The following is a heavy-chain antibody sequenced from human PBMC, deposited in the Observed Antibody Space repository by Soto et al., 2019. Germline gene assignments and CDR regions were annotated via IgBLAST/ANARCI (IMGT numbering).Heavy chain of an antibody. V-gene: IGHV4-59*01. D-gene: IGHD3-22*01. CDR2: IYYSGST. J-gene: IGHJ6*02. CDR1: GDSISGYY. Sequence: SETLSLTCAVSGDSISGYYWSWIRQPPGKGLEWIGYIYYSGSTNYNPSLKSRVTISVHTSKKQFSLNLSSVTAADTAVYYCAREGYYDTSGYPRYYYYGMDVWGQGTTVTVSS. CDR3: AREGYYDTSGYPRYYYYGMDV.